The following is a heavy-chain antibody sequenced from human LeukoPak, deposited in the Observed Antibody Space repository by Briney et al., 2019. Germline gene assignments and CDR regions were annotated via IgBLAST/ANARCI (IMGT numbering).Heavy chain of an antibody. Sequence: ASVKVSCKASGYTFTGYYMHWVRQAPGQGLEWMGWINPNSGGTNYAQKFQGRVTMTRDTSISTAYMELSRLRSDDTAVYYCARDLSGSSSLWGGDAFDIWGQGTMVTVSS. J-gene: IGHJ3*02. V-gene: IGHV1-2*02. CDR3: ARDLSGSSSLWGGDAFDI. CDR2: INPNSGGT. D-gene: IGHD6-13*01. CDR1: GYTFTGYY.